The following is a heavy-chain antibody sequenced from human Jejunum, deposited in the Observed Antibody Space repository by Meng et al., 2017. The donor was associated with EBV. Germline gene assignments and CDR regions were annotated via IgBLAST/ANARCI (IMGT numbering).Heavy chain of an antibody. J-gene: IGHJ4*02. CDR1: EDTFTGYYY. D-gene: IGHD6-13*01. Sequence: QVQLAQSGDEVKKPGAAVKVSCKASEDTFTGYYYMHWVRQAPGQGLEWMGRINPYTGGTNYAQKFQGRVTMTRDTSNNTTYMEVNSLRSDDTAVYFCARDGYSSGWYYWGQGTLVTVSS. V-gene: IGHV1-2*06. CDR3: ARDGYSSGWYY. CDR2: INPYTGGT.